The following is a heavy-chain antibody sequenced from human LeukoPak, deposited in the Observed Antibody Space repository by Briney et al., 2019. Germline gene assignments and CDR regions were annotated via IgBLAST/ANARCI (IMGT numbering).Heavy chain of an antibody. V-gene: IGHV3-23*01. CDR1: DFSFITYA. J-gene: IGHJ3*02. CDR2: ISGGVDAT. CDR3: ARTPVLRWFGGAFDI. Sequence: GGSLRLSCAASDFSFITYAMSWVRQAPGKGLEWVSTISGGVDATYYADSVKGRFTISRDNSKNTLYLQMNSLRAEDTAVYYCARTPVLRWFGGAFDIWGQGTMVTVSS. D-gene: IGHD3-10*01.